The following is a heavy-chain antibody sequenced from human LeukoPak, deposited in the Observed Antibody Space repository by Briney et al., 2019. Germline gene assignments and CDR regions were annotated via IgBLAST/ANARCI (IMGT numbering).Heavy chain of an antibody. J-gene: IGHJ4*02. CDR3: ATAFYDSSGQGDY. V-gene: IGHV1-24*01. CDR2: FDPEDGET. CDR1: GYTLSNHA. D-gene: IGHD3-22*01. Sequence: ASVKVSCKGSGYTLSNHAFSWVRQAPGKGLEWMGGFDPEDGETIYAQKFQGRVTMTEDTSTDTAYMELSSLRSEDTAVYYCATAFYDSSGQGDYWGQGTLVTVSS.